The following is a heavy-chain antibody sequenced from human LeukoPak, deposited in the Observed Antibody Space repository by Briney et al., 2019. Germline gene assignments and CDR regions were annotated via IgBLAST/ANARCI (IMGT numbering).Heavy chain of an antibody. CDR3: ARDIVVVPAAMNGYYYYGMDV. D-gene: IGHD2-2*01. CDR1: GGSISNSGHY. V-gene: IGHV4-39*07. Sequence: SETLSLTCSVSGGSISNSGHYWGWLRQPPGKGLEWIGSVYFGGSTYYNPSLKSRVTISVDTSKNQFSLRVNSVTAADTAVYYCARDIVVVPAAMNGYYYYGMDVWGQGTTVTVSS. J-gene: IGHJ6*02. CDR2: VYFGGST.